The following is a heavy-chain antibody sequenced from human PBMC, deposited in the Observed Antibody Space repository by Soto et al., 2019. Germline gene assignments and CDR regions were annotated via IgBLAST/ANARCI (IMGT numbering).Heavy chain of an antibody. CDR1: GFSLSTTGVG. J-gene: IGHJ4*02. Sequence: QITLKESGPTLVKPTQTLTLTCSFSGFSLSTTGVGVGWLRQPPGKALEWLALVYWDDDKRYSPSLKTRLTSTKDTSKNQVVLAMTNMDHGDTATYYCVYRAETIRGGYYFDYWGQGTLVTVSS. CDR3: VYRAETIRGGYYFDY. D-gene: IGHD3-10*01. V-gene: IGHV2-5*02. CDR2: VYWDDDK.